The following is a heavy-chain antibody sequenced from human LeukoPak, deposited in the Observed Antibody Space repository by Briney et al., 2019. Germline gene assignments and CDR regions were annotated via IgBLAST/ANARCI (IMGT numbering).Heavy chain of an antibody. D-gene: IGHD4-17*01. J-gene: IGHJ4*02. V-gene: IGHV3-7*01. CDR1: GFTFSNYW. CDR2: IKQDGSEI. CDR3: ARDRVHGDYDLYDY. Sequence: GGSLRLSCAASGFTFSNYWMGWVRQAPGKGLEWVGNIKQDGSEIYYVDSVKGGFTISGDTAKYSLYLQMNSLRAEDTVVYYCARDRVHGDYDLYDYWGQGTLVTVPS.